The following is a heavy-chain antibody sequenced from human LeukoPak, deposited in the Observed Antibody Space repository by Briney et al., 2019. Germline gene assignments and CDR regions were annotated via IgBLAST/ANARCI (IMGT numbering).Heavy chain of an antibody. D-gene: IGHD4-11*01. CDR1: RGSISSSSYY. CDR3: ARILTTFDC. V-gene: IGHV4-39*01. J-gene: IGHJ4*02. Sequence: SQTLSLTCTVSRGSISSSSYYWGWIRQPPGKRLEWIGSFYYIGAPYYNPSLEGRVSIYADPSNNQLSLKLTCVTAADPALYYCARILTTFDCCGQRTLVTVSS. CDR2: FYYIGAP.